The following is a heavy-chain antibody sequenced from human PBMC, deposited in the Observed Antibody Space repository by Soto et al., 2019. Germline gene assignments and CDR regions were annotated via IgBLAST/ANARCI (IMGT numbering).Heavy chain of an antibody. V-gene: IGHV4-34*01. J-gene: IGHJ5*02. Sequence: SETLSLTCSVYNGSLSGYSWNWIRQPPGKGLEWIGEINHSGTVNYNPSLRSRVTMSVDRSRNQFSLKLRSVTAADKAVYYCATGGGFIETRMVWFDPWGQGTQVTV. D-gene: IGHD6-6*01. CDR2: INHSGTV. CDR3: ATGGGFIETRMVWFDP. CDR1: NGSLSGYS.